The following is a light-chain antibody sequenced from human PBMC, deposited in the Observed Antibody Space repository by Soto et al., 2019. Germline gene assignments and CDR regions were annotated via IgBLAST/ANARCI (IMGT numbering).Light chain of an antibody. V-gene: IGKV3-20*01. CDR3: QQYRISPLT. CDR1: QSLSSSY. Sequence: IVLTQSPGTLSLSPGERATLSCRASQSLSSSYLAWYQQKPGQAPRLLIYGASNRATGIPDRFSGSGSGTDFTLTISRLEPEDFAVYYCQQYRISPLTFGPGTKVDIK. J-gene: IGKJ3*01. CDR2: GAS.